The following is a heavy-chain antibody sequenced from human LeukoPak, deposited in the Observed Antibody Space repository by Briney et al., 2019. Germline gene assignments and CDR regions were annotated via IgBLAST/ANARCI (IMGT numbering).Heavy chain of an antibody. Sequence: PSETLSLTCTASGGSISSYYWSWIRQAPGKGLEWIAYIYYSGSTNYNPSLKSRVTISVDTSKNQFSLKLSSVTAADTAVYYCAREGTDQYYYYYMDVWGKGTTVTVSS. CDR2: IYYSGST. CDR3: AREGTDQYYYYYMDV. J-gene: IGHJ6*03. CDR1: GGSISSYY. D-gene: IGHD3-10*01. V-gene: IGHV4-59*01.